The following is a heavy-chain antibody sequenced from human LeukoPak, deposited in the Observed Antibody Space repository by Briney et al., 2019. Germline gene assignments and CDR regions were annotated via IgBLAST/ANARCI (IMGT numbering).Heavy chain of an antibody. CDR1: GGSFSGYY. CDR3: ARGKGSGWTFDY. D-gene: IGHD6-19*01. CDR2: IDHSGST. Sequence: ASETLSLTCAVYGGSFSGYYWTWIRQPPGKGLEWIGEIDHSGSTNYNPSLKSRVTISVDTSKNQFSLKLSSVTAADTAVYYCARGKGSGWTFDYWGQGTLVTVSS. V-gene: IGHV4-34*01. J-gene: IGHJ4*02.